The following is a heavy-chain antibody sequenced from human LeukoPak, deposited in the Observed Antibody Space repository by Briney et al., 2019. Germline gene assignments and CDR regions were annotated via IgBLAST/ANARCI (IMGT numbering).Heavy chain of an antibody. Sequence: GGSLTLSCAASGFTFSSYEMNWVRQAPGKGLEWVSYISSSGSTTYYADSVKGRFTISRDNDKNSLYLQMNSLRAEDTAVYYCARERVDIVATRRFVFDYWGQGTLVTVS. V-gene: IGHV3-48*03. CDR2: ISSSGSTT. J-gene: IGHJ4*02. D-gene: IGHD5-12*01. CDR3: ARERVDIVATRRFVFDY. CDR1: GFTFSSYE.